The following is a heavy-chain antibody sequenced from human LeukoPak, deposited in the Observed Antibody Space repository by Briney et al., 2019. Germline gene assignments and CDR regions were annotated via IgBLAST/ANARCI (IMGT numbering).Heavy chain of an antibody. CDR2: ISVYNGNT. D-gene: IGHD1-26*01. V-gene: IGHV1-18*01. J-gene: IGHJ4*02. CDR3: ARTLDSETYDTFDY. Sequence: ASVKVSCKASGYTFISYGITWVRQAPGQGLEWMGWISVYNGNTNYAQKVQGRVTMTTDTSTSTAYMELRSLRSDDTAMYYCARTLDSETYDTFDYWGQGTLVTVSS. CDR1: GYTFISYG.